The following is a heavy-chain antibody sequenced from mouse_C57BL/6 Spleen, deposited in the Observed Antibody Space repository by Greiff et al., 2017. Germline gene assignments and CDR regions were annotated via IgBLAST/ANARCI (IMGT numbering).Heavy chain of an antibody. Sequence: EVKLMESGAELVKPGASVKLSCTASGFNIKDYYMHWVKQRTEQGLEWIGRIDPEDGETKYAPKFPGKATITADTSSNTAYLQLSSLTSEDTAVYYCALLLWPFDYWGQGTTLTVSS. J-gene: IGHJ2*01. V-gene: IGHV14-2*01. D-gene: IGHD1-1*02. CDR3: ALLLWPFDY. CDR1: GFNIKDYY. CDR2: IDPEDGET.